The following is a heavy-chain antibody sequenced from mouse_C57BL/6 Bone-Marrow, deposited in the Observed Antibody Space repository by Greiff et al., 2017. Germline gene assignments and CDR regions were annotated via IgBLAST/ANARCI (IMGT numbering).Heavy chain of an antibody. Sequence: VQLQQSGAELARPGASVKLSCKASGYTFTSYGISWVKQRTGQGLEWIGEIYPRSGNTYYNEKFKGKATLTADKSSSTAYMELRSLTSEDSAVYFCAATVVAVFDVWGTGTTVTVPS. CDR2: IYPRSGNT. D-gene: IGHD1-1*01. CDR1: GYTFTSYG. CDR3: AATVVAVFDV. J-gene: IGHJ1*03. V-gene: IGHV1-81*01.